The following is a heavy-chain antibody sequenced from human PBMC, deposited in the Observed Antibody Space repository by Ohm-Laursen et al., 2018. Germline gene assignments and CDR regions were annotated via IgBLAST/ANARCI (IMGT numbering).Heavy chain of an antibody. CDR1: NAAMSSYT. V-gene: IGHV4-4*07. Sequence: SETLSLTCYVSNAAMSSYTWNWIRQPAGRGLEWIGRISDRGRANYSPSLMSRLTMSIDTSIKQFSLKLTSVTAADTAMYYCVGTGLLNGYDYWGHGTLVTVS. CDR3: VGTGLLNGYDY. J-gene: IGHJ4*01. CDR2: ISDRGRA. D-gene: IGHD3-9*01.